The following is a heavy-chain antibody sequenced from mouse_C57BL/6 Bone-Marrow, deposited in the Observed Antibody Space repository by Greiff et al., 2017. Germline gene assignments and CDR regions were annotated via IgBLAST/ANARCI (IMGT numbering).Heavy chain of an antibody. J-gene: IGHJ3*01. CDR1: GYSFTDYN. CDR2: INPNYGTT. D-gene: IGHD2-4*01. V-gene: IGHV1-39*01. Sequence: VQLKQSGPELVKPGASVKISCKASGYSFTDYNMNWVKQSNGKSLEWIGVINPNYGTTSYNQKFQGKATLTVDQSASTAYMQLNSLTAEDSAVCYCASHYDYDGVAYWGQGTLVTVSA. CDR3: ASHYDYDGVAY.